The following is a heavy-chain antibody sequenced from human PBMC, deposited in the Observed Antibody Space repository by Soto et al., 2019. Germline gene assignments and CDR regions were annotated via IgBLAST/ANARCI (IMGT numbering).Heavy chain of an antibody. CDR2: ISAYNGNT. Sequence: GASVKVSCKASGYTFTSYGISWVREAPGQGLEWMGWISAYNGNTNYAQKLQGRVTMTTDTSTSTAYMELRSLRSDDTAVYYCARVVPAAEYDILTGYFPLDYWGQGTLVTVSS. D-gene: IGHD3-9*01. CDR3: ARVVPAAEYDILTGYFPLDY. V-gene: IGHV1-18*04. CDR1: GYTFTSYG. J-gene: IGHJ4*02.